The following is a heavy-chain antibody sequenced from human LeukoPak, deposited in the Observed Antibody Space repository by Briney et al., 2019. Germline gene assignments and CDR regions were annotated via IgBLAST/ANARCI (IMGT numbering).Heavy chain of an antibody. CDR2: IYYSGST. D-gene: IGHD6-19*01. CDR1: GCSISSSSYY. Sequence: SETLSLTCTVSGCSISSSSYYWGWIRQPPGKGLEWIGSIYYSGSTYYNPSLKSRVTISVDTSKNQFSLKLSSVTAADTAVYYCARQVSAVAGTFFDYWGQGTLVTVSS. CDR3: ARQVSAVAGTFFDY. V-gene: IGHV4-39*01. J-gene: IGHJ4*02.